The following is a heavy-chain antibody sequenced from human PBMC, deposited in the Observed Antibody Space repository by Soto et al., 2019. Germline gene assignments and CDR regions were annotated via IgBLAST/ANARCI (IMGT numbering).Heavy chain of an antibody. J-gene: IGHJ6*02. CDR3: ARGSGQQLLYYYGMDV. CDR1: GFTFRNYA. D-gene: IGHD6-13*01. CDR2: INHSGST. V-gene: IGHV4-34*01. Sequence: PGGSLRLSCVASGFTFRNYAMSWVRQAPGKGLEWIGEINHSGSTNYNPSLKSRVTISVDTSKNQFSLKLSSVTAAGTAVYYCARGSGQQLLYYYGMDVWGQGTTVTVSS.